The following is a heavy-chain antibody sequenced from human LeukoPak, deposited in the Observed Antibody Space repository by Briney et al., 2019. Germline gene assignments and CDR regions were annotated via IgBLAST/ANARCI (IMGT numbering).Heavy chain of an antibody. CDR2: IYYSGST. CDR3: ARVIGYSGYDAFDY. V-gene: IGHV4-59*01. D-gene: IGHD5-12*01. CDR1: GGSISSYY. Sequence: SETLSLTCTVSGGSISSYYWSWIRQPPGKGLEWIGYIYYSGSTNYNPSLKSRVTISVDTSKNQSSLKLSSVTAADTAVYYCARVIGYSGYDAFDYWGQGTLVTVSS. J-gene: IGHJ4*02.